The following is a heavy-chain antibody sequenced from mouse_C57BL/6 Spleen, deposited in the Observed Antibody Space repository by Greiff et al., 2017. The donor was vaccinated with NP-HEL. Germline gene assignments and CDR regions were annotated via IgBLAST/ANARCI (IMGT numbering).Heavy chain of an antibody. D-gene: IGHD3-3*01. Sequence: QVQLQQPGAELVRPGSSVKLSCKASGYTFTSYWMHWVKQRPIQGLEWIGNIDPSDSETHYNQKFKDKATLTVDKSSSTAYMQLSSLTSEDSAVYYCARGGGQDYFDYWGQGTTLTVSS. CDR3: ARGGGQDYFDY. V-gene: IGHV1-52*01. J-gene: IGHJ2*01. CDR1: GYTFTSYW. CDR2: IDPSDSET.